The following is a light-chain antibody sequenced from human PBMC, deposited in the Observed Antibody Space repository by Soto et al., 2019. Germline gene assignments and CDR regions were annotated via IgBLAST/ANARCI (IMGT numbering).Light chain of an antibody. V-gene: IGKV3-15*01. CDR1: QSVNSN. J-gene: IGKJ5*01. CDR2: GAS. CDR3: HQYGSSPPIT. Sequence: EIVMTQSPATLSVSPGERATLSCRASQSVNSNLAWYQQKPGQAPRLLIYGASTRATGIPARFSGSGSGTDFTLTISRLEPEDFVVYYCHQYGSSPPITFGQGTRLEIK.